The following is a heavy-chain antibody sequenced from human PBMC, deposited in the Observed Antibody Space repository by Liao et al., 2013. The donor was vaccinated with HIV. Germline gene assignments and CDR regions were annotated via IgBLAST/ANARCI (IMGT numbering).Heavy chain of an antibody. J-gene: IGHJ4*02. D-gene: IGHD7-27*01. Sequence: QVQLQESGPGLVKPSQTLSLTCTVSGGSISSGDYYWSWIRQPPGKGLEWIGYIYYSGSTYYNPSLKSRVTISVDRSKNQFSLKLSSVTAADTAVYYCARADWGXASGIYFDYWGQGTLVTVSS. CDR3: ARADWGXASGIYFDY. CDR2: IYYSGST. V-gene: IGHV4-30-4*08. CDR1: GGSISSGDYY.